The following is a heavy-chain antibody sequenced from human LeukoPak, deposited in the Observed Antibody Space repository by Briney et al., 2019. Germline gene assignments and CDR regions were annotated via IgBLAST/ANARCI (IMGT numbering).Heavy chain of an antibody. V-gene: IGHV3-23*01. J-gene: IGHJ4*02. CDR1: GFTFSSYA. Sequence: PGGSLRLSCAASGFTFSSYAMSWVRQAPGKGLEWVSAISGGGGRTYYADSVKGRFTISKDNSKNTLYLQMNSLRAEDTAVYYCAKDQGIVGATPYFDYWGQGTLVTVSS. CDR2: ISGGGGRT. D-gene: IGHD1-26*01. CDR3: AKDQGIVGATPYFDY.